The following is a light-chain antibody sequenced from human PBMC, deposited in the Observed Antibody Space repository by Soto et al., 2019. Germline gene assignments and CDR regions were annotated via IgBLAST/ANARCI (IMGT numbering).Light chain of an antibody. CDR1: QSVSNNY. V-gene: IGKV3-20*01. J-gene: IGKJ5*01. Sequence: ESVLTQSPGTLSLRPGERATLSCRASQSVSNNYLAWYQQKPGQAPRLLIYGASNRATGIPDRFSGSGSGTDFTLTISRLEPEDFAVYYCQQYGSSGTFGQGTRLEIK. CDR2: GAS. CDR3: QQYGSSGT.